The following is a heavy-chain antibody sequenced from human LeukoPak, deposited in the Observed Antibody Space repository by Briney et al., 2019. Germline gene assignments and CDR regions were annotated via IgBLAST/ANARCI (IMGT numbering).Heavy chain of an antibody. Sequence: SETLSLTCTVSGGSISSSSYYWGWIRQPPGKGLEWIGSIYYSGSTYYNPSLKSRVTISVDTSKNQFSLKLSSVTAADTAVYYCARVEGYSGRRRGGDYWGQGTLVTVSS. CDR2: IYYSGST. CDR3: ARVEGYSGRRRGGDY. J-gene: IGHJ4*02. V-gene: IGHV4-39*07. CDR1: GGSISSSSYY. D-gene: IGHD1-26*01.